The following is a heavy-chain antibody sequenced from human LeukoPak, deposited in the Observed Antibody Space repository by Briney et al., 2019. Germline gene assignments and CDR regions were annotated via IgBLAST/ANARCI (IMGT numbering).Heavy chain of an antibody. J-gene: IGHJ4*02. CDR1: GFTFSSYW. V-gene: IGHV3-7*01. D-gene: IGHD3-9*01. CDR2: IKQDGSEK. CDR3: AREARYFDWLPDY. Sequence: PGGSLRLSCAASGFTFSSYWVSWVRQAPGKGLEWVANIKQDGSEKYYVDSVKGRFTISRDNAKNSLYLQMNSLRAEDTAVYYCAREARYFDWLPDYWGQGTLVTVSS.